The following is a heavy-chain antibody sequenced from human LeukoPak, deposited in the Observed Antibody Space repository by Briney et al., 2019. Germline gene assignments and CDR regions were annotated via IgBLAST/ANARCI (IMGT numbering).Heavy chain of an antibody. CDR2: ISWNSGSI. V-gene: IGHV3-9*01. CDR3: AKDLSGDFDY. Sequence: GGSLRLSCAASGLTFDDYAMHWVRQAPGKGLEWVSGISWNSGSIGYADSVKGRFTISRDNAKNSLYLQMNSLRAEDTALYYCAKDLSGDFDYWGQGTLVTVSS. D-gene: IGHD3-3*01. J-gene: IGHJ4*02. CDR1: GLTFDDYA.